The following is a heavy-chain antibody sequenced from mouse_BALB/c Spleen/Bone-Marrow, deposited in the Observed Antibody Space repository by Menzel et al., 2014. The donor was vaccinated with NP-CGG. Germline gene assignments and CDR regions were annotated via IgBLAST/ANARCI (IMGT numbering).Heavy chain of an antibody. J-gene: IGHJ3*01. V-gene: IGHV5-6-3*01. D-gene: IGHD1-1*01. CDR2: INSNGGST. CDR1: GFTFSSYG. Sequence: VQLQQPGGGLVQPGGSLKLSCAASGFTFSSYGMSWVRQTPDKRLELVATINSNGGSTYYPDSVKGRFTISRDNAKNTQYLQMSSLKSEDTAMYYCARGLTRGPGFAYWGQGTLVTVSA. CDR3: ARGLTRGPGFAY.